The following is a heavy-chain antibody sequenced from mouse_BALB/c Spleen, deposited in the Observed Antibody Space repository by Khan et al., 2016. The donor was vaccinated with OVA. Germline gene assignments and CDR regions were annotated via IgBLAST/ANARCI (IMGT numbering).Heavy chain of an antibody. J-gene: IGHJ2*01. V-gene: IGHV2-6-5*01. CDR1: GFSLTDYG. CDR3: SKHLILYLYYFDY. Sequence: QVQLKESGPGLVAPSQSLSITCTVSGFSLTDYGVSWIRQPPGKGLEWLGVIWGGGITYYTSALKSRLSIRKDNSKSQVFLKMNSLQTDDTSKYYCSKHLILYLYYFDYWGQGTTLTVSS. CDR2: IWGGGIT.